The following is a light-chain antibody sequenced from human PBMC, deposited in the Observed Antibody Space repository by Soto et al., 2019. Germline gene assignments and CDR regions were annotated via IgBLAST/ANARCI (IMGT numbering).Light chain of an antibody. CDR3: QQYGSSPA. CDR1: QSVSSSY. V-gene: IGKV3-20*01. J-gene: IGKJ4*01. Sequence: EIVLTQSPGTLSLATGESATLSCRASQSVSSSYLAWYQQKPGQAPRLLIYGASSRATGIPDRFSGSGSGTDFTLTISRLAPEDFALYYCQQYGSSPAFGGGTKVEIK. CDR2: GAS.